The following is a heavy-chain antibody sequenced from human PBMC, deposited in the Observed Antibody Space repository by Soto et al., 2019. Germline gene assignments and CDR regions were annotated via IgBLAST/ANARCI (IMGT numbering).Heavy chain of an antibody. J-gene: IGHJ5*02. V-gene: IGHV4-39*02. D-gene: IGHD2-21*01. CDR2: IDYRGST. CDR3: TRLFTPSDTPGPNWFGP. CDR1: GDSITESGHY. Sequence: SDTLSLTFTVSGDSITESGHYWGWIRQPPGKGLEWIGVIDYRGSTLYNPSLRSRITMSIDTSKKFFSLKLTSVSASDTAIYYCTRLFTPSDTPGPNWFGPWGQGTLVTVSS.